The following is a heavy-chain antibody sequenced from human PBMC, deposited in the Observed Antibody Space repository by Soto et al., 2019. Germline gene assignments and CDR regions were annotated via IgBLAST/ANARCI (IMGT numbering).Heavy chain of an antibody. V-gene: IGHV4-39*01. Sequence: PSETLSLTCTVSGGSVSNSNYYWGWIRQSPGKGLEWIGSVYYRGRRYSKSSVKSRVPISVDTSKNQFSLNLDSVTASDTALYYCVSKWTSELTQSLVDHWGAGALVTVSS. CDR2: VYYRGRR. CDR1: GGSVSNSNYY. CDR3: VSKWTSELTQSLVDH. J-gene: IGHJ4*02. D-gene: IGHD1-1*01.